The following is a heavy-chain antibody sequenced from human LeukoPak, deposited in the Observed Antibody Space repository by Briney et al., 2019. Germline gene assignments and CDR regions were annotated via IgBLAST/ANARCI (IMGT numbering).Heavy chain of an antibody. CDR3: ARDYDGEIAVDY. Sequence: GGSLRLSCAASGFTFSSYAMSWVRQAPGKGLEWVSAISGSGGSTYYADSVKGRFTISRDNSKNTLYLQMNSLRAEDTAVYYCARDYDGEIAVDYWGQGTLVTVSS. CDR1: GFTFSSYA. CDR2: ISGSGGST. D-gene: IGHD4-17*01. V-gene: IGHV3-23*01. J-gene: IGHJ4*02.